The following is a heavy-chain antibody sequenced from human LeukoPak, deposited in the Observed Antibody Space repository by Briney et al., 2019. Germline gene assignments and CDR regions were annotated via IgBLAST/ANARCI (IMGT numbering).Heavy chain of an antibody. D-gene: IGHD6-13*01. J-gene: IGHJ4*02. CDR1: GFTLSSYE. Sequence: GGSLRLSCAASGFTLSSYEMHWVRQAPGKGLEWVSYISSSDSTIYYADSVKGRFTISRDNSKNTLYLQMNSLRAEDTAVYYCARDLDTYSSSWYCNYWGQGTLVTVSS. CDR2: ISSSDSTI. V-gene: IGHV3-48*03. CDR3: ARDLDTYSSSWYCNY.